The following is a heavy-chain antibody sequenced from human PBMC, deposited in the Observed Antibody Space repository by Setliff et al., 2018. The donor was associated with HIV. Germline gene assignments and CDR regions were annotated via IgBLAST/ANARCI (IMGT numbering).Heavy chain of an antibody. CDR2: INISRST. CDR3: AGVWFGELGWSFDL. V-gene: IGHV4-34*01. Sequence: PSETLSLTCAVYGASFSGYYWSWIRQPPGKGLEWIGEINISRSTDYNPSLKSRVTISVDTSKNQFSLKLSSGTAADTAVYYCAGVWFGELGWSFDLWGRGTLVTVSS. CDR1: GASFSGYY. D-gene: IGHD3-10*01. J-gene: IGHJ2*01.